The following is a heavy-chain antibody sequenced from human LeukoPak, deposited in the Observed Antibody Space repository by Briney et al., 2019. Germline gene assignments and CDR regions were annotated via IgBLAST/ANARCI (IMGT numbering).Heavy chain of an antibody. J-gene: IGHJ4*02. D-gene: IGHD6-19*01. CDR2: ISGSGSTM. CDR3: ASGSSGWFESPDY. CDR1: GFTFSDYY. Sequence: GESLRLSCTASGFTFSDYYMTWIRQAPGKGLEWVSYISGSGSTMYYADSVKGRFTISRDNAKNSLYLQMNSLRAEDTAVYYCASGSSGWFESPDYWGQGTLVTVSS. V-gene: IGHV3-11*01.